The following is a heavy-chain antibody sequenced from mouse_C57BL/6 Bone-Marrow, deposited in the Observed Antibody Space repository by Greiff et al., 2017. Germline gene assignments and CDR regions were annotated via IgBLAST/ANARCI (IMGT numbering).Heavy chain of an antibody. CDR1: GYSITSGYY. V-gene: IGHV3-6*01. Sequence: ESGPGLVKPSQSLSLTCSVTGYSITSGYYWNWIRQFPGNNLEWMGYISYDGSNNYNPSLKNRISITRDTSKNQFFLKLNSVTTEDTATYYCARWLLFFAYWGQGTLVTVSA. CDR3: ARWLLFFAY. D-gene: IGHD2-3*01. CDR2: ISYDGSN. J-gene: IGHJ3*01.